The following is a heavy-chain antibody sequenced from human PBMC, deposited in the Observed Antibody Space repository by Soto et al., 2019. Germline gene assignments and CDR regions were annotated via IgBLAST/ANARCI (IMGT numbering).Heavy chain of an antibody. CDR2: SSAYNGNT. CDR1: GYTFTSYG. J-gene: IGHJ4*02. V-gene: IGHV1-18*01. CDR3: ARADVLEYTSRFCLDF. D-gene: IGHD6-13*01. Sequence: QVQLVQSGAEVKKPGASVKVSCKASGYTFTSYGITWVRQAPGRGLEWLGWSSAYNGNTDYAQKVQDRVTMTTDRSTSTAYMELSSLRSDDTAVYYCARADVLEYTSRFCLDFWGQGTLVTVSS.